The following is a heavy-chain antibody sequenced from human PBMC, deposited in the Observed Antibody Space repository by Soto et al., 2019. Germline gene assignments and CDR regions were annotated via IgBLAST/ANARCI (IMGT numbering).Heavy chain of an antibody. CDR1: GFTFSSYA. V-gene: IGHV3-23*01. Sequence: GGSLRLSCAASGFTFSSYAMSWVRQAPGKGLEWVSAISGSGGSTYYADSVKGRFTISRDNSKNTLYLQMNSLRAEDTAVYYCAKPLTKRYSGYDAKFDYWGQGTLVTVSS. CDR3: AKPLTKRYSGYDAKFDY. CDR2: ISGSGGST. D-gene: IGHD5-12*01. J-gene: IGHJ4*02.